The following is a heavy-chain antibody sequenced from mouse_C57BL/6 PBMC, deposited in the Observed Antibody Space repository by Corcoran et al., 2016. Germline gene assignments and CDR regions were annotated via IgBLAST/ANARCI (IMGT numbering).Heavy chain of an antibody. CDR2: INTYSGVP. J-gene: IGHJ4*01. V-gene: IGHV9-3*01. CDR1: RFTFTNYG. Sequence: QIQMVQSGPELKKPGETVQISCKASRFTFTNYGLSWVKQAPGKGLNWMGWINTYSGVPTYADDFKGRFAFSLETSASTAYLQINNLKNEDTATNFCARDGSFPLAMDYWGQGTSVTVSS. CDR3: ARDGSFPLAMDY. D-gene: IGHD1-1*01.